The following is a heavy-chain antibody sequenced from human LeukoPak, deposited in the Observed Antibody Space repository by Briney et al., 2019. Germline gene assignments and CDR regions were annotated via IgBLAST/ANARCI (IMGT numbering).Heavy chain of an antibody. CDR2: ISYDGSNK. J-gene: IGHJ6*02. CDR1: GFTFSSYG. V-gene: IGHV3-30*18. Sequence: PGRSLRLSCAASGFTFSSYGMHWVRQAPGKGLEWVAVISYDGSNKYYADSVKGRFTISRDNSKNTLYLQMNSLRAEDTAVYYCAKEERGSGWRLYYYYYYGMDVWGQGTTVTVSS. CDR3: AKEERGSGWRLYYYYYYGMDV. D-gene: IGHD6-19*01.